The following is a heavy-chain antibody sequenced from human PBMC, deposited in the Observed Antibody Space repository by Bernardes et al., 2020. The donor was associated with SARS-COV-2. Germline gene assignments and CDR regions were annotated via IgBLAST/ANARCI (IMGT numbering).Heavy chain of an antibody. V-gene: IGHV5-51*01. D-gene: IGHD5-12*01. CDR3: ARPEIYSGYEN. CDR1: GYSFTSDW. CDR2: IYPGDSET. J-gene: IGHJ4*02. Sequence: GASLKISCEASGYSFTSDWIAWVRPIPGKGLEWMGIIYPGDSETRYSPSFEGQVTISADESITTAYLQWSSLKASDTAMYYCARPEIYSGYENWGQGTLVTVSS.